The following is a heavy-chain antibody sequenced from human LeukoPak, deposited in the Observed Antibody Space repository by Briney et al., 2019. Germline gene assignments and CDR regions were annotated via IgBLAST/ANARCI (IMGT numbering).Heavy chain of an antibody. D-gene: IGHD3-3*01. Sequence: SETLSLTCAVYGGSFSGYYWSWIRQPPGKGLEWIGEINHSGSTNYNPSLKSRVTISVDTSKNQFSLKLSSVTAADTAVYYCARGVASGYKYWGQGTLVTVSS. CDR2: INHSGST. V-gene: IGHV4-34*01. CDR1: GGSFSGYY. CDR3: ARGVASGYKY. J-gene: IGHJ4*02.